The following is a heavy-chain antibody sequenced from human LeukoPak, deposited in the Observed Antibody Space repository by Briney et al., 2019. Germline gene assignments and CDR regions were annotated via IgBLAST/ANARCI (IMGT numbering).Heavy chain of an antibody. CDR1: GFTFSSYG. V-gene: IGHV3-30*02. J-gene: IGHJ4*02. CDR2: IRYDGSNK. CDR3: AKDNFQFVAAAD. Sequence: GGSLRLSCAASGFTFSSYGMHWVRQAPGKGLEWVAFIRYDGSNKYYADSVKGRFTISRDSSKNTLYLQMNSLRAEDTAVYYCAKDNFQFVAAADWGQGTLVTVSS. D-gene: IGHD6-13*01.